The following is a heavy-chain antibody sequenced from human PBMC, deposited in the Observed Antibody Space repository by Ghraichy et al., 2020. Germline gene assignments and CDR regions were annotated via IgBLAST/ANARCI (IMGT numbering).Heavy chain of an antibody. Sequence: SETLSLTCAVYGGSFSGYYWSWIRQPPGKRLEWIGEINHSGSTNYNPSLKSRVTISVDTSKNQFSLKLSSVTAADTAVYYCARSTGRRRAFDIWGQGTMVTVSS. V-gene: IGHV4-34*01. J-gene: IGHJ3*02. CDR2: INHSGST. CDR1: GGSFSGYY. CDR3: ARSTGRRRAFDI. D-gene: IGHD2-8*02.